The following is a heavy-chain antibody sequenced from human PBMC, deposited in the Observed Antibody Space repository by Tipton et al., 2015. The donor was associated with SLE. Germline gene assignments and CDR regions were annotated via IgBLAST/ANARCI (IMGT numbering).Heavy chain of an antibody. V-gene: IGHV4-61*09. J-gene: IGHJ5*02. CDR2: IYTSGST. D-gene: IGHD2-2*01. Sequence: TLSLTCTVSGGSISSGSYYWSWIRQPAGKGLEWIGYIYTSGSTNYNPSLKSRVTISVDKSKNQFSLKLSSVTAADTAVHYCARDRYCSSTSCYWVYPWGQGTLVTVSS. CDR3: ARDRYCSSTSCYWVYP. CDR1: GGSISSGSYY.